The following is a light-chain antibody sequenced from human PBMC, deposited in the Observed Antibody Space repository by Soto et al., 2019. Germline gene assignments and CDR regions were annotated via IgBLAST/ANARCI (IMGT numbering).Light chain of an antibody. J-gene: IGKJ1*01. CDR1: QSISSY. Sequence: DIHMTQSPSSLSASVGYRFTITCGASQSISSYLNWYQQKPGKAPNLLIHAAFNLQSGVPSRFSGSGSGTDFTLTISSLQPEDFETYYCQQSYSFPRTFGQGTKVDIK. V-gene: IGKV1-39*01. CDR2: AAF. CDR3: QQSYSFPRT.